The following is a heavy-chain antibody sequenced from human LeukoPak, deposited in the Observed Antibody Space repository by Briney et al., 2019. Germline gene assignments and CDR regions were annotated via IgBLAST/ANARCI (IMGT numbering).Heavy chain of an antibody. Sequence: SETLSLTCTVSGGSITSGSYNWSWIRQPAGKGLEWIGRIYTSGSTNYNPSLKSRVTISVDTSKNQFSLKLRSVTAADTAVYYCARVSGSGSYYDGDFQHWGQGTLVTVSS. CDR2: IYTSGST. V-gene: IGHV4-61*02. CDR3: ARVSGSGSYYDGDFQH. CDR1: GGSITSGSYN. J-gene: IGHJ1*01. D-gene: IGHD3-10*01.